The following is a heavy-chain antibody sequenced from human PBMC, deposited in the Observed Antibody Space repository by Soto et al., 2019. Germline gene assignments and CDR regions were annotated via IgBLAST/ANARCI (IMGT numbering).Heavy chain of an antibody. CDR3: ARETGLRSSCWSYYVDF. Sequence: EVQLVESGGGLVQPGGSLRLSCAASGFTLSSYSMHWVRQAPGKGLEWVSYISGSGGTIYYADSVKGRFTISRDNAKNSLSVQMNSLRDEDTAVYFCARETGLRSSCWSYYVDFWGQGTRVTVSS. D-gene: IGHD6-19*01. CDR1: GFTLSSYS. CDR2: ISGSGGTI. V-gene: IGHV3-48*02. J-gene: IGHJ4*02.